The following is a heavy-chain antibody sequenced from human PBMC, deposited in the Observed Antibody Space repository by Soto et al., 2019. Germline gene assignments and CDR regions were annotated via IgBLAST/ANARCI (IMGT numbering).Heavy chain of an antibody. CDR3: AQVRPLGGSCLLAP. V-gene: IGHV3-30*18. J-gene: IGHJ5*02. CDR2: TSYDGSNT. Sequence: QVQLVESGGGVVQPGRSLRLSCAASGFSLSTYGMHWVRQAPGKGLEWVAVTSYDGSNTYYVEFGKGRFTNSRDNSKNLLYLDLRALNTDESAGDFCAQVRPLGGSCLLAPWGQGTVVTASP. D-gene: IGHD2-15*01. CDR1: GFSLSTYG.